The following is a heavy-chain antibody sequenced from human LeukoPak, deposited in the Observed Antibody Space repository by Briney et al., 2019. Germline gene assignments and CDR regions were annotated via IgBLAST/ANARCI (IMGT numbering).Heavy chain of an antibody. CDR1: GGTFSSYA. V-gene: IGHV1-69*13. CDR2: IIPIFGTA. J-gene: IGHJ4*02. D-gene: IGHD6-19*01. CDR3: ARVSGGWYHFDY. Sequence: ASVTVSCKASGGTFSSYAISWVRQAPGQGLEWMGGIIPIFGTANYAQKFQGRVTITADESTSTAYMELSSLRSEDTAVYYCARVSGGWYHFDYWGQGTLVTVSS.